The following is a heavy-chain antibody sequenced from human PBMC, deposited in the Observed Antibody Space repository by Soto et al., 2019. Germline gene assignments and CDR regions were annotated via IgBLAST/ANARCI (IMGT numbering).Heavy chain of an antibody. CDR2: IIPIFGTA. CDR1: GGTFSSYA. Sequence: QVQLVQSGAEVKKPGSSVKVSCKASGGTFSSYAISWVRQAPGQGLGWMGGIIPIFGTANYAQKFQGRVTITADESTSTAYMELSSLRSEDTAVYYCARGFNSDLYYYYGMDVWGQGTTVTVSS. D-gene: IGHD1-1*01. J-gene: IGHJ6*02. CDR3: ARGFNSDLYYYYGMDV. V-gene: IGHV1-69*01.